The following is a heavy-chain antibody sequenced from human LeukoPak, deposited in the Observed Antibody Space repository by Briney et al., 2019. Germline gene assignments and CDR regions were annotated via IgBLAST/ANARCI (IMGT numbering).Heavy chain of an antibody. CDR3: ARGLPATLLDY. Sequence: GGSLRLSCVASGFTFSDYYMSWIRQAPGKGLEWVSYISSSDTTIYYADSVKGRFTISRDNAKNSLYLQMNSLRFEDTAVYYCARGLPATLLDYWGQGTLVTVSS. V-gene: IGHV3-11*01. CDR2: ISSSDTTI. J-gene: IGHJ4*02. CDR1: GFTFSDYY. D-gene: IGHD2-2*01.